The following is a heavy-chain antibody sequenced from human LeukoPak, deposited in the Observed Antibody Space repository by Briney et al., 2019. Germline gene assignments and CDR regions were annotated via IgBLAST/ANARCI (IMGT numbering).Heavy chain of an antibody. Sequence: PSETLSLTCTVSGGSMSYYYWSWIRQPPGKGLEWIGNIYDSENTNYNPSLKSRVTISLDPSKNQFSLKLSFVTAADTAVYYCARVSYVGGAFEIWGQGTMVTVSS. CDR2: IYDSENT. CDR3: ARVSYVGGAFEI. J-gene: IGHJ3*02. V-gene: IGHV4-59*01. CDR1: GGSMSYYY. D-gene: IGHD1-26*01.